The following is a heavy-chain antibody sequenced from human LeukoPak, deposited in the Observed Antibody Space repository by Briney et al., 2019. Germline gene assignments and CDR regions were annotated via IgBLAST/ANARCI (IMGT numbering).Heavy chain of an antibody. CDR3: AKDGGFSSSSGWFDP. CDR2: ISASGRHP. V-gene: IGHV3-23*01. D-gene: IGHD6-6*01. CDR1: GFTFNNYA. J-gene: IGHJ5*02. Sequence: GGSLRLSCAASGFTFNNYAMTWVRQAPGKGLEWVSAISASGRHPFYTDSVRGRFTISRDNSKNTLYLQMNSLRAEDTAVYYCAKDGGFSSSSGWFDPWGQGTLVTVSS.